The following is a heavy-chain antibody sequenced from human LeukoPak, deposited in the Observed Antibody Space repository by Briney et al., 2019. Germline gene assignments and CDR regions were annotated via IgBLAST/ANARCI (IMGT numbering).Heavy chain of an antibody. D-gene: IGHD4-23*01. Sequence: ASVKVSCKASGGTFSSYAISWVRQAPGQGLEWMGGIIPIFGTANYAQKFQGRVTITADESTSTAYMELSSLRSEDTAVYYCARSPPTTVVTKYYFDYWGQGTLVTVSS. V-gene: IGHV1-69*13. CDR3: ARSPPTTVVTKYYFDY. J-gene: IGHJ4*02. CDR1: GGTFSSYA. CDR2: IIPIFGTA.